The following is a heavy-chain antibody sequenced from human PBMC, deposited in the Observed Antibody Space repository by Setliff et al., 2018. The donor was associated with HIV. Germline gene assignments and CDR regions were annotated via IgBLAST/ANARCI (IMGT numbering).Heavy chain of an antibody. CDR3: ARVPYRSAWFSGGHDAFDI. D-gene: IGHD6-19*01. Sequence: GASVKVSCKASGYSFARNGLSWVRQAPGQGLEWMGWISGFNGNTKYAQSFQDRVAMTTETATSTAYMEMRSLRSDDTAVYFCARVPYRSAWFSGGHDAFDIWGQGTMVTVSS. CDR1: GYSFARNG. V-gene: IGHV1-18*01. J-gene: IGHJ3*02. CDR2: ISGFNGNT.